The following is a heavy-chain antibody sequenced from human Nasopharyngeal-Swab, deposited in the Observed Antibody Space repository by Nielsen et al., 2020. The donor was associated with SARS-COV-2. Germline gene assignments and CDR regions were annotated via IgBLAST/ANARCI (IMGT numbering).Heavy chain of an antibody. D-gene: IGHD6-19*01. V-gene: IGHV2-5*02. CDR3: AHNQHWGGYEQQWLVPADWFDP. J-gene: IGHJ5*02. CDR1: GFSLSTSGVG. Sequence: SGPTLVKPTQTLTLTCTFSGFSLSTSGVGVGWIRQPPGKALEWLALIYWDDDKRYSPSLKSRLTITKDTSKNQVVLTMTNMDPVDTATYYCAHNQHWGGYEQQWLVPADWFDPWGQGTLDTVSS. CDR2: IYWDDDK.